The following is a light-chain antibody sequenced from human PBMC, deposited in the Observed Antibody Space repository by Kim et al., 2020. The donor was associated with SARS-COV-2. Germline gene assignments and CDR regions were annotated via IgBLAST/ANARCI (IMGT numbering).Light chain of an antibody. CDR1: SSDIGGKDY. V-gene: IGLV2-14*04. CDR3: SSYRISYGLL. Sequence: GQSITISCTGTSSDIGGKDYVSWDQQDPGKAPRLMIYDVNKRPSGVSNRFSGTKSGNTASLTISGLQAEDEADYYCSSYRISYGLLFGGGTQLTVL. CDR2: DVN. J-gene: IGLJ2*01.